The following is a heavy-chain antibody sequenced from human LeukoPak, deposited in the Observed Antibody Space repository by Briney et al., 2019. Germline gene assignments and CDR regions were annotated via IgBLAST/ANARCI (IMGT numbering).Heavy chain of an antibody. CDR3: ATGRSATAGYLPDY. J-gene: IGHJ3*01. Sequence: PGGSLRLSCAASGFTFSSYWMSWVREARGGGGEWVANIYQDGGEIYCVDSVKGRFTISRDNAKNSLYLQMNSLRAEDTAVYHCATGRSATAGYLPDYWGQGTMVTVSS. CDR1: GFTFSSYW. CDR2: IYQDGGEI. V-gene: IGHV3-7*01. D-gene: IGHD3-16*01.